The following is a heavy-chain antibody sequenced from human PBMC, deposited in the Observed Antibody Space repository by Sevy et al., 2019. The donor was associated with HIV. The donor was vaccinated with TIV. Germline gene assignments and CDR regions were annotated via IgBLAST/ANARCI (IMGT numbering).Heavy chain of an antibody. D-gene: IGHD5-18*01. CDR2: ISGSGNSA. CDR1: GFTFSISA. Sequence: GGSLRLSCAASGFTFSISAMTWVRQAPGKGLEWVSVISGSGNSAYYADSVKGRFTISRDNSKNTLSLQMNSLRAEDTAVYYCAKGGRSYGDSYFDHWSQGTLVTVSS. V-gene: IGHV3-23*01. J-gene: IGHJ4*02. CDR3: AKGGRSYGDSYFDH.